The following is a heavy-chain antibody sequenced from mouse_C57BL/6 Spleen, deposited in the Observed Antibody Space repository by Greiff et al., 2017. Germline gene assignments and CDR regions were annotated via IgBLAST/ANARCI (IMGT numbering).Heavy chain of an antibody. Sequence: VQLQQPGAELVRPGSSVKLSCQASGYTFTSYWMDWVKQRPGKGLEWIGNIYPSDSETHYNQKFKVKATLTVDKSSSTAYMQLSSLTSEDSAVYYCARLGTTVEDYWGQGTTLTVSS. CDR3: ARLGTTVEDY. V-gene: IGHV1-61*01. CDR1: GYTFTSYW. J-gene: IGHJ2*01. CDR2: IYPSDSET. D-gene: IGHD1-1*01.